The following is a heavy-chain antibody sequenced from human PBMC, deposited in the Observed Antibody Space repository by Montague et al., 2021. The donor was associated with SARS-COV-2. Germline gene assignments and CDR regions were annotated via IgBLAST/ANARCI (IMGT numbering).Heavy chain of an antibody. V-gene: IGHV4-39*01. CDR2: IYYSGST. J-gene: IGHJ3*02. Sequence: SETLSLTCTVSGGPISSSSYYWGWIRQPPGKGLEWIGSIYYSGSTYYNPSLKSRVTISVDTSKNQFSLKLSSVTAADTAVYYCARSPTSYYYDSKAAPATPDAFDIWGQGTMVTVSS. CDR3: ARSPTSYYYDSKAAPATPDAFDI. D-gene: IGHD3-22*01. CDR1: GGPISSSSYY.